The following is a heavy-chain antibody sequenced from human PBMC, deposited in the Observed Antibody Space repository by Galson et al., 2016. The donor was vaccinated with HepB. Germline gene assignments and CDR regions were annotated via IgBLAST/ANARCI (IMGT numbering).Heavy chain of an antibody. J-gene: IGHJ4*02. CDR1: GFSLSTDGVG. D-gene: IGHD2-21*01. V-gene: IGHV2-5*02. Sequence: PALVKPTQTLTLTCSFSGFSLSTDGVGVGWIRQPPGKALEWLALIYGDDDKRYSPSLQNRLTITKDASKTQVVLTMTDMDPVDTGTYYCAHCVLWSYSFDQWGQGTLVTVSS. CDR2: IYGDDDK. CDR3: AHCVLWSYSFDQ.